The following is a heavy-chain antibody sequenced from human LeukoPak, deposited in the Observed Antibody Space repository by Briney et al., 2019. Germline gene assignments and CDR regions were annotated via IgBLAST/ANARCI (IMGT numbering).Heavy chain of an antibody. J-gene: IGHJ4*02. V-gene: IGHV3-33*03. Sequence: GGSLRLSCEASGFTFSSYGMHWVRQAPGKGLEGVAVIWYDGSNKYYADSVKGRFTISRDNSKNTLYLQTNSLRAEDTAVYYCAHSFPGGDYFDYWGQGTLVTVSS. CDR1: GFTFSSYG. D-gene: IGHD2-21*01. CDR2: IWYDGSNK. CDR3: AHSFPGGDYFDY.